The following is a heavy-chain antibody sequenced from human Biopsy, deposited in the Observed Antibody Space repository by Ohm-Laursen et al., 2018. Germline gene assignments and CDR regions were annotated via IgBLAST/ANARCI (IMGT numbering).Heavy chain of an antibody. CDR2: ISASSSYI. V-gene: IGHV3-21*06. CDR1: GFTFSSHA. J-gene: IGHJ5*01. Sequence: SLRLSCTASGFTFSSHAMNWVRQAPGKGLKWVSSISASSSYIYYADSVKGRFTVSRDNTKNTLYLQMNSLRAADTAIYFCATELLPPGVGGPWLDSWGQGTPVTVSS. D-gene: IGHD3-10*01. CDR3: ATELLPPGVGGPWLDS.